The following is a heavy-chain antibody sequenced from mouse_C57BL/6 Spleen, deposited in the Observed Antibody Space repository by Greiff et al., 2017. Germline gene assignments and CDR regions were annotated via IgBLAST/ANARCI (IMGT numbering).Heavy chain of an antibody. D-gene: IGHD2-3*01. Sequence: VQLQQPGAELVMPGASVKLSCKASGYTFTSYWMHWVQQRPGQGLEWIGEIDPSDSYTNYHRKFKGKSTLAVDKSASTSYMQLSSLTSEDSAVYYCARRNPYDGDAMDVWGQGTSVTVSS. J-gene: IGHJ4*01. CDR1: GYTFTSYW. CDR2: IDPSDSYT. V-gene: IGHV1-69*01. CDR3: ARRNPYDGDAMDV.